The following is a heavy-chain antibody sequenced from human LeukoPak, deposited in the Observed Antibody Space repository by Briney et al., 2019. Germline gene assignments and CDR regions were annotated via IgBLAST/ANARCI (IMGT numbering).Heavy chain of an antibody. Sequence: GGSLRLSCAASGLTFSSHWTSWVRQAPGKGLEWVANIKQDGSVKTYVDSVKGRFTISRDNAKNSLYLQMNSLRAEDTAVYYCATDSYSRGDYWGQGTLVTVSS. V-gene: IGHV3-7*01. CDR2: IKQDGSVK. CDR1: GLTFSSHW. J-gene: IGHJ4*02. CDR3: ATDSYSRGDY. D-gene: IGHD6-13*01.